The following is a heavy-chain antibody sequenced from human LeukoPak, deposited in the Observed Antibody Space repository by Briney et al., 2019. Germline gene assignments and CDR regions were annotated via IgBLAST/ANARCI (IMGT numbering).Heavy chain of an antibody. Sequence: SDTLSLPCTVSVRSINISSYFWRWIRQPPGRVLEWIGTIYYSGSTYYNPSLKSRVTISVDTSKNRFSLKLSSVTAADTAVYYCARHGGSLSFGEIWGQGTMVTVSS. J-gene: IGHJ3*02. V-gene: IGHV4-39*01. CDR2: IYYSGST. D-gene: IGHD3-16*01. CDR1: VRSINISSYF. CDR3: ARHGGSLSFGEI.